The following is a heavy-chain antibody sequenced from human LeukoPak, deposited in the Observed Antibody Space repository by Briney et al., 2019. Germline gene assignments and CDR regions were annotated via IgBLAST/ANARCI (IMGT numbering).Heavy chain of an antibody. CDR1: GYTFTGYY. CDR3: ARGGVGATTDFDY. V-gene: IGHV1-8*03. Sequence: ASVKVSCKASGYTFTGYYMHWVRQAPGQGLEWMGRINPNSGNTGYAQKFQGRVTITRNTSISTAYMELSSLRSEDTAVYYCARGGVGATTDFDYWGQGTLVTVSS. CDR2: INPNSGNT. D-gene: IGHD1-26*01. J-gene: IGHJ4*02.